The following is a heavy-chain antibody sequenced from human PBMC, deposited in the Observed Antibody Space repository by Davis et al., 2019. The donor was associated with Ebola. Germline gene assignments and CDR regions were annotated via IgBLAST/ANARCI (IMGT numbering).Heavy chain of an antibody. CDR2: INPSSGGT. CDR3: ATVLVLRNPHYYYGSGSYS. Sequence: ASVKVSCKASGYTFTSYDINWVRQAPGQGLEWMGRINPSSGGTNYAQKFQGRVTMTRDTSISTAYMELSSLRSEDTAVYYCATVLVLRNPHYYYGSGSYSWGQGTLVTVSS. J-gene: IGHJ5*02. CDR1: GYTFTSYD. D-gene: IGHD3-10*01. V-gene: IGHV1-2*06.